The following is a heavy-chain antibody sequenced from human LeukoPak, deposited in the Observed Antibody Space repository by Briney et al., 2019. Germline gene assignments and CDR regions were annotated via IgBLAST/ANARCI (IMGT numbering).Heavy chain of an antibody. V-gene: IGHV1-69*05. CDR2: IIPIFGTA. CDR3: ARVDCSGGSCYTSFDY. Sequence: ASVKVSCKVSGGTFSSYAISWVRQAPGQGLEWMGGIIPIFGTANYAQKFQGRVTITTDESTSTAYMELSSLRSEDTAVYYCARVDCSGGSCYTSFDYWGQGTLVTVSS. D-gene: IGHD2-15*01. CDR1: GGTFSSYA. J-gene: IGHJ4*02.